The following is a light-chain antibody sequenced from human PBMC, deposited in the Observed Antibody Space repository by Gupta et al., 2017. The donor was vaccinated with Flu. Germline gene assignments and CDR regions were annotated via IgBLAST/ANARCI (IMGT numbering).Light chain of an antibody. CDR2: PTS. Sequence: FTTTCRASKDINSSLACFQQNQGKAPRLIFFPTSSLPTGFPSSFRGVGSGTNLTLTTRNLQPQDFATFHCQHLVFFPFLFGQGTKLEVK. J-gene: IGKJ2*01. CDR1: KDINSS. CDR3: QHLVFFPFL. V-gene: IGKV1-9*01.